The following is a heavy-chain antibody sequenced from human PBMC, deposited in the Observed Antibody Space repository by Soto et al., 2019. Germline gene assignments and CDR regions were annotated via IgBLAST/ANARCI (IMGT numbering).Heavy chain of an antibody. D-gene: IGHD2-2*01. J-gene: IGHJ4*02. CDR1: GFTFSSYG. Sequence: GGSLRLSCAASGFTFSSYGMHWVRQAPGKGLEWVAVIWYDGSNKYYADSVKGRFTISRDNSKNTLYLQMNSLRAEDTAVYYCARGQVPAAMEGYYFDYWGQGTLVTVSS. CDR2: IWYDGSNK. V-gene: IGHV3-33*01. CDR3: ARGQVPAAMEGYYFDY.